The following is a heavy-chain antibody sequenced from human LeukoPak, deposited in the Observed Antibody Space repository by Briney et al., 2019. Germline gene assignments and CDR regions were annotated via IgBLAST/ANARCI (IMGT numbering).Heavy chain of an antibody. D-gene: IGHD4-17*01. Sequence: PSETLSLTCTVSGGSISNYYWSWLRQPPGKGLEWIGYIYFSGTTNINPSLKSRVTISVDMSKNRFSLKLSSVTAADTAVYYCAREDPQTTVPEGLDVWGQGTTVTVSS. CDR2: IYFSGTT. CDR1: GGSISNYY. V-gene: IGHV4-59*01. CDR3: AREDPQTTVPEGLDV. J-gene: IGHJ6*02.